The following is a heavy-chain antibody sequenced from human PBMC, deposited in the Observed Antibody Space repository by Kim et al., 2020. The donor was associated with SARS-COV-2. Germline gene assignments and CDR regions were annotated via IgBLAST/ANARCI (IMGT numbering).Heavy chain of an antibody. D-gene: IGHD3-3*01. CDR1: EFIVSSNY. CDR2: IYSGGNT. V-gene: IGHV3-66*01. CDR3: AGDRIRFLEWLSSEDHYYMDV. Sequence: GGSLRLSCAAFEFIVSSNYMSWVRQAPGKGLEWVSVIYSGGNTYYADSVKGRFTISRDNSKNMLYLQMNSLRAEDTAVYFCAGDRIRFLEWLSSEDHYYMDVWGKGTTVTVSS. J-gene: IGHJ6*03.